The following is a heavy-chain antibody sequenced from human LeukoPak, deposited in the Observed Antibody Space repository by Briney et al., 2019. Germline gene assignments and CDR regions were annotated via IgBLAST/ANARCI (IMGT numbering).Heavy chain of an antibody. J-gene: IGHJ3*02. CDR3: SKGGVVHAFHI. D-gene: IGHD2-15*01. V-gene: IGHV3-49*04. Sequence: PGGSLRLSCTASGFTFGDYVMSWVRQAPGKGLEWVGFIRSKAYGGTTKNAASVKGRFTISRDDSRSIAYLQMNSLRAEDTAVYYCSKGGVVHAFHIWGQGTMVTVSS. CDR1: GFTFGDYV. CDR2: IRSKAYGGTT.